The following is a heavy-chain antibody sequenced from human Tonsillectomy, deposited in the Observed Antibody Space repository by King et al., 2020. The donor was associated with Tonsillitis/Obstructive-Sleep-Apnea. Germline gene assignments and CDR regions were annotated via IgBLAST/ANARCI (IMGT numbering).Heavy chain of an antibody. Sequence: QLQESGPGLVQPSETLSLTCTVSGGSASSGSYYWSWIRQPPGKGLEWIGYIYYSWSTKYNPSLKSRITISVDTSKNQFSLKLTSVTAADTALYYCARNKGYYANSSYYYMDVWGKGTTVTVSS. V-gene: IGHV4-61*01. CDR2: IYYSWST. CDR3: ARNKGYYANSSYYYMDV. CDR1: GGSASSGSYY. J-gene: IGHJ6*03. D-gene: IGHD3-22*01.